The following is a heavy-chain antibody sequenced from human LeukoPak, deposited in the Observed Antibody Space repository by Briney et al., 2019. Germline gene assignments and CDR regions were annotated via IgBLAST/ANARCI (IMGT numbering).Heavy chain of an antibody. V-gene: IGHV3-7*01. D-gene: IGHD4-17*01. CDR3: AREMSYGDSFDY. CDR1: GFTFSSYS. Sequence: AGGSLSLSCAASGFTFSSYSMSWVRQAPGKGLEWVANIKQDGSEKYYGDSVRGRFTISRDNAKNSLYLQMNSLRAEDTAVYYCAREMSYGDSFDYWGQGTLVTVSS. J-gene: IGHJ4*02. CDR2: IKQDGSEK.